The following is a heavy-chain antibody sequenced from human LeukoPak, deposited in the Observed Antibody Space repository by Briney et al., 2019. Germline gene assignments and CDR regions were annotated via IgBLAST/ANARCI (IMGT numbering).Heavy chain of an antibody. J-gene: IGHJ4*02. CDR1: GGSFSGYY. CDR2: INHSGST. CDR3: ARGEVELPPDY. D-gene: IGHD1-26*01. Sequence: SETLSLTCAVYGGSFSGYYWSWIRQPPGKGLEWIGEINHSGSTNYSPSLKSRVTISVDTSKNQFSLKLSSVTAADTAVYYCARGEVELPPDYWGQGTLVTVSS. V-gene: IGHV4-34*01.